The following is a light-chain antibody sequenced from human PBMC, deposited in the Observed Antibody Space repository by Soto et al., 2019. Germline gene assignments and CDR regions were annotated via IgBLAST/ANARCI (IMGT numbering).Light chain of an antibody. Sequence: EIVLTQSPATLSLSPGERATLSCRASQSVSGYLAWYRQKPGQAPRLLIYEASNRATGIPARFSGSGSGTDFTLTISSLETEDFAVYYCQQRSNWPSTFGGGTKVEMK. CDR3: QQRSNWPST. CDR1: QSVSGY. CDR2: EAS. V-gene: IGKV3-11*01. J-gene: IGKJ4*01.